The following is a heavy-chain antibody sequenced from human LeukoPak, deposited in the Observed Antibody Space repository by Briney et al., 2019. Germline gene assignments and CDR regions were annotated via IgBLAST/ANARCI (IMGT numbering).Heavy chain of an antibody. CDR1: GFTFSSYS. J-gene: IGHJ4*02. CDR3: ARLSVVVPAAAFDY. CDR2: ISSSSSYI. V-gene: IGHV3-21*01. Sequence: PGGSLRLSCAASGFTFSSYSMNWVRQAPGKGLEWVSSISSSSSYIYYADSVKGRFTISRDNAKNSLYLQMNSLRAEDTAVYYCARLSVVVPAAAFDYWGQGTLVTVSS. D-gene: IGHD2-2*01.